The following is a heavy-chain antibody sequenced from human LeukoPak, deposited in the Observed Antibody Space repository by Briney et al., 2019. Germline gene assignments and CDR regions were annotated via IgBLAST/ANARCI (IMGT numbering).Heavy chain of an antibody. CDR1: GFTFSSYE. CDR3: ARDESLVPHWGYYGMDV. V-gene: IGHV3-48*03. J-gene: IGHJ6*02. Sequence: GGSLRLSCAASGFTFSSYEMNWVRQAPGKGLEWVSCISCSSSSIDYADSVKGRFTISRDNAKNSLYLQMNSLRAEDTAVYYCARDESLVPHWGYYGMDVWGQGTTVTVSS. D-gene: IGHD7-27*01. CDR2: ISCSSSSI.